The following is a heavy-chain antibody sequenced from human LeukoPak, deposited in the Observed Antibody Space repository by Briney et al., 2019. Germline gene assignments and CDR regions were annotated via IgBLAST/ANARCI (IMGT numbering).Heavy chain of an antibody. D-gene: IGHD3-22*01. Sequence: SQTLSLTCAISGDSVSSNSAAWNWIRQSPSRGLEWLGRTYYRSKWYYGYAVSVKSRITINPDTSKNQFSLQLNSVTPEDTAVYYCVKRDNSGQYYYDFWGQGTLVTVSS. CDR2: TYYRSKWYY. CDR1: GDSVSSNSAA. CDR3: VKRDNSGQYYYDF. V-gene: IGHV6-1*01. J-gene: IGHJ4*02.